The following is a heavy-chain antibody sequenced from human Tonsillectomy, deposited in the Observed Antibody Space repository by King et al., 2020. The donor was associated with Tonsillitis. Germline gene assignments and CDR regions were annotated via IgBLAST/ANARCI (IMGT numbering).Heavy chain of an antibody. CDR2: INPNSGGT. CDR3: ARDLDYGDFGHAFDI. J-gene: IGHJ3*02. D-gene: IGHD4-17*01. Sequence: VQLVESGAEVKKPGASVKVSCKASGFTFTGDYMHWVRQAPGQGLAWVGWINPNSGGTNYAQTFQGRVTMTRDTSISPAYMELSRLRSDDTAVYYCARDLDYGDFGHAFDIWGQGTMLTVSS. CDR1: GFTFTGDY. V-gene: IGHV1-2*02.